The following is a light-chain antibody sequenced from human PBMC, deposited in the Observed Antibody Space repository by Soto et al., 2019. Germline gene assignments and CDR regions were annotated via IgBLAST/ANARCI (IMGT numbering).Light chain of an antibody. Sequence: QPVLTQPPSVSGAPGQRVTISCTGSSSNIGGAYDVHWYQQLPGTAPKLLIYANKYRPSGVPDRFSGSKSGTSASLAITGLQAEDEADYYCQSYDSSLNGYVFGTGTKLTVL. CDR2: ANK. J-gene: IGLJ1*01. CDR3: QSYDSSLNGYV. CDR1: SSNIGGAYD. V-gene: IGLV1-40*01.